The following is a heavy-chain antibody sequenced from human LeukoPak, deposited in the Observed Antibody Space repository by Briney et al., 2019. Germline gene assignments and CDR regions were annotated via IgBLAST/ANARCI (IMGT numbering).Heavy chain of an antibody. V-gene: IGHV3-30*03. J-gene: IGHJ3*02. CDR3: ARGLAARRGAFDI. D-gene: IGHD6-6*01. CDR1: GFTFSSYG. CDR2: ISYDGSNK. Sequence: SGGSLRLSCAASGFTFSSYGMHWVRQAPGKGLEWVAVISYDGSNKYYADSVKGRFTISRDNAKNSLYLQMNSLRAEDTAVYYCARGLAARRGAFDIWGQGTMVTVSS.